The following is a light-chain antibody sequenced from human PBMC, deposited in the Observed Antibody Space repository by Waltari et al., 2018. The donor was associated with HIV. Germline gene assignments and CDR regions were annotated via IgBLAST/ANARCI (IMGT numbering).Light chain of an antibody. J-gene: IGKJ4*01. CDR2: AAS. V-gene: IGKV1-33*01. Sequence: DIQISQSPSSLYASLGGRVTIACQASQVIENYLSWYQQKPGKSPKLLMYAASTLEIGVPSRFSGGGSGTDFNFTINNLQPDDFATYYCQQCKKLPLTFGGGTKVEIK. CDR1: QVIENY. CDR3: QQCKKLPLT.